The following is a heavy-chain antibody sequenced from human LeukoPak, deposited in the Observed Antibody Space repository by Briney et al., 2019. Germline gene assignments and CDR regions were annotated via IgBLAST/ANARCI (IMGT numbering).Heavy chain of an antibody. Sequence: GGSLRLSCAASGFIFSDYAMHWVRQAPGKGLEWVAVTSYDGNKKYYADSVKGRFSIPRDNSKRTLYLQLNSLSPEDTAVYYCAREGITATFDYWGRGALVTAPS. CDR1: GFIFSDYA. CDR2: TSYDGNKK. CDR3: AREGITATFDY. D-gene: IGHD2-15*01. V-gene: IGHV3-30-3*01. J-gene: IGHJ4*02.